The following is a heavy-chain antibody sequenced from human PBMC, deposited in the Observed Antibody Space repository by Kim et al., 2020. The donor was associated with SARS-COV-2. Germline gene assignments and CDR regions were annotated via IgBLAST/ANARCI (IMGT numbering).Heavy chain of an antibody. CDR2: IYYSGST. CDR3: AIRVAGTTADWYFDL. V-gene: IGHV4-39*01. Sequence: SETLSLTCTVSGGSISSSSYYWGWIRQPPGKGLEWIGSIYYSGSTYYNPSLKSRVTISVDTSKNQFSLKLTFVTAADTAVYYCAIRVAGTTADWYFDLWGRGTLVTVSS. J-gene: IGHJ2*01. CDR1: GGSISSSSYY. D-gene: IGHD6-19*01.